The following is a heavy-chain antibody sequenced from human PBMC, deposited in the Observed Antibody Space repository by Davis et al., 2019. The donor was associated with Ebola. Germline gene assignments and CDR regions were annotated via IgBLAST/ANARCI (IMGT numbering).Heavy chain of an antibody. V-gene: IGHV1-69*02. CDR1: GGTFSSYT. CDR3: AKSRIAAAVLQHFDY. Sequence: SVKVSCKASGGTFSSYTISWVRQAPGQGLEWMGRIIPILGIANYAQKFQGRVTITADKSTSTAYMELSSLRSEDTAVYYCAKSRIAAAVLQHFDYWGQGTLVTVSS. CDR2: IIPILGIA. J-gene: IGHJ4*02. D-gene: IGHD6-13*01.